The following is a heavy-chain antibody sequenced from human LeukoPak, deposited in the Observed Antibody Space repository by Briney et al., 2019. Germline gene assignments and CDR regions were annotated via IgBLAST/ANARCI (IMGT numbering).Heavy chain of an antibody. Sequence: GGSLRLSCAASGVTFSSYAMNWVRQGPGKGLEWVSAINPGGGSTYYADSVKGRFTISRDNSKNTLHLQMNSLRAEDTAVYYCAKAGGNSFFDYWGRGTLVTVSS. CDR2: INPGGGST. D-gene: IGHD1-7*01. CDR1: GVTFSSYA. CDR3: AKAGGNSFFDY. J-gene: IGHJ4*02. V-gene: IGHV3-23*01.